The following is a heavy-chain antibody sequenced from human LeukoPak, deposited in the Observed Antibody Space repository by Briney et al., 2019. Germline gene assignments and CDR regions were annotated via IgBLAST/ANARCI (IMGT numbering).Heavy chain of an antibody. Sequence: GGSLRLSCAASGFTFSDYYMSWIRQAPGKVMEWVSYISSSGSTTYYADSVKGRFTISRDNAKNSLYLQMNSLRAEDTAVYYCANDYHYYDSSGYYYGGAFDIWGQGTMVTVSS. CDR1: GFTFSDYY. CDR3: ANDYHYYDSSGYYYGGAFDI. V-gene: IGHV3-11*01. CDR2: ISSSGSTT. D-gene: IGHD3-22*01. J-gene: IGHJ3*02.